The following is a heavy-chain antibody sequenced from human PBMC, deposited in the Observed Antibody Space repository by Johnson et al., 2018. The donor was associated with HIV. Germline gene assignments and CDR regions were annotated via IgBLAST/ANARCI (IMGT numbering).Heavy chain of an antibody. CDR3: AREELWCGELYHAFDI. CDR1: GFTFSDYY. V-gene: IGHV3-11*04. CDR2: ISSSGSTI. Sequence: VQLVESGGGLVKPGGSLRLSCAASGFTFSDYYMSWIRQAPGKGLEWVSYISSSGSTIYYADSVKGRFTISRGNAKNSLYLQMKSLRAEDTAVYYCAREELWCGELYHAFDIWGQGTMVTVSS. D-gene: IGHD3-10*01. J-gene: IGHJ3*02.